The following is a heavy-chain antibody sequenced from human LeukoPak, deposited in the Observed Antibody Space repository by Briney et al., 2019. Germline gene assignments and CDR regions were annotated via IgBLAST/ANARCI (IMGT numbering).Heavy chain of an antibody. CDR1: GGSLSSYY. D-gene: IGHD3-10*01. CDR3: VRHDYDSGTAKGYFQH. J-gene: IGHJ1*01. Sequence: WETLSLTCAVSGGSLSSYYWSWIRQPPGAGPEWIGYIYYTGSTNYNPSLKSRVTISLDSSTNQFSLNLNSLTTADTAVYYCVRHDYDSGTAKGYFQHWGQGTLVTVSS. V-gene: IGHV4-59*01. CDR2: IYYTGST.